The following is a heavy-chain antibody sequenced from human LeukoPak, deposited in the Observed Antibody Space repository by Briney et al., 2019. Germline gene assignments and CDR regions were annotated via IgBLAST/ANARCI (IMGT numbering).Heavy chain of an antibody. Sequence: GGSLRLSCAVSGFIFSDYGFHWVRQAPGKGLEWVAVTRFDGSIKQYADSVKGRFTISRDDCKNTLYLQMNSLKSEDTAVYYCARWGGTRQYYFDYWGRGTLVTVSS. CDR2: TRFDGSIK. D-gene: IGHD1-1*01. V-gene: IGHV3-33*01. CDR3: ARWGGTRQYYFDY. J-gene: IGHJ4*02. CDR1: GFIFSDYG.